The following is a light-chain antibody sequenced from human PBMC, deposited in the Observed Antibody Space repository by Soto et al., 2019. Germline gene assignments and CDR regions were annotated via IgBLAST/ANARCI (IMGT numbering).Light chain of an antibody. CDR2: GGS. Sequence: EIVLTQSPGTLSLSPGERATIYCRASQSVISSYLAWYQQKPGQAPRLLIYGGSSRATGIADRFSGSGSGTVFTLTISRLEPEDFAVYYCQQYGSSPKTFGQGTKVDIK. V-gene: IGKV3-20*01. CDR1: QSVISSY. J-gene: IGKJ1*01. CDR3: QQYGSSPKT.